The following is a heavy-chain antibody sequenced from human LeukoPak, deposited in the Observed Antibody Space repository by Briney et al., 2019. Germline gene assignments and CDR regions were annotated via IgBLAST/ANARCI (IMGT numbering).Heavy chain of an antibody. CDR2: ITWNGGNI. CDR1: GFTFDDYA. J-gene: IGHJ4*02. CDR3: AKDTPGMGFDY. Sequence: GRSLRLSCAASGFTFDDYAMHWVRQAPGKGLEWVSGITWNGGNIVYADSVKGRFTISRDNAKNSLYLQMDSLRAEDTALYYCAKDTPGMGFDYWGQGTPVTVSS. D-gene: IGHD6-13*01. V-gene: IGHV3-9*01.